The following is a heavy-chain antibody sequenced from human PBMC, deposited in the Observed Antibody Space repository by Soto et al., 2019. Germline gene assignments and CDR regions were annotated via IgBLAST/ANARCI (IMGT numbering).Heavy chain of an antibody. D-gene: IGHD2-2*01. V-gene: IGHV1-3*01. CDR1: GYTFTGYY. J-gene: IGHJ3*02. Sequence: ASVKVSCKASGYTFTGYYMHWVRQAPGQRLEWMGWINAGNGNTKYSQKSQGRVTITRDTSASTAYMELSSLRSEDTAVYYCARIVVVVPAATPHDAFDIWGQGTMVTVSS. CDR3: ARIVVVVPAATPHDAFDI. CDR2: INAGNGNT.